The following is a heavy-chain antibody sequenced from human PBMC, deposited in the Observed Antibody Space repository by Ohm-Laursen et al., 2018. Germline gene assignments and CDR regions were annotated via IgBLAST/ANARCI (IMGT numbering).Heavy chain of an antibody. CDR3: ARTTQYGEFIPWYFDL. CDR2: ISGSGDNT. CDR1: GFTFSTYA. J-gene: IGHJ2*01. Sequence: SLRLSCTAPGFTFSTYAMSWVRQAPGKGLEWVSVISGSGDNTYYADSVKGRFTISRDNSKNTVYLQMNSLRAEDTALYYCARTTQYGEFIPWYFDLWGRGTLVTVSS. D-gene: IGHD4-17*01. V-gene: IGHV3-23*01.